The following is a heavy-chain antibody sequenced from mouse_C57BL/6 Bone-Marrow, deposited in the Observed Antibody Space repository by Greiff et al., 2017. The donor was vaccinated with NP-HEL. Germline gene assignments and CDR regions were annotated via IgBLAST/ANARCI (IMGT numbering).Heavy chain of an antibody. CDR3: ASGDYYGFDY. CDR1: GYTFTNYW. J-gene: IGHJ2*01. D-gene: IGHD1-1*01. V-gene: IGHV1-63*01. Sequence: QVQLKQSGAELVRPGTSVKMSCKASGYTFTNYWIGWAKQRPGHGLEWIGDIYPGGGYTNYNEKFKGKATLTADKSSSTAYMQFSSLTSEDSAIYYCASGDYYGFDYWGQGTTLTVSS. CDR2: IYPGGGYT.